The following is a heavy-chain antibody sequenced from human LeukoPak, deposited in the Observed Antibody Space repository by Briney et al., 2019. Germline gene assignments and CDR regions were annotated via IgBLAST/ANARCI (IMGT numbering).Heavy chain of an antibody. CDR3: ARGLGKSSWYYFVY. J-gene: IGHJ4*02. V-gene: IGHV3-53*01. CDR2: IYSGGST. Sequence: GGSLRLSCADSGFTVSSNYMSWVRQAPGKGLEWVSVIYSGGSTYYADSVKGRFTISRDKSKNTLYLHMNSLTAEDTAVYDCARGLGKSSWYYFVYWGQGNLVTVSS. D-gene: IGHD6-13*01. CDR1: GFTVSSNY.